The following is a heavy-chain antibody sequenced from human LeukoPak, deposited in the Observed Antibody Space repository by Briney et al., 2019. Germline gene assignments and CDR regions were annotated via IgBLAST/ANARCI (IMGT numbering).Heavy chain of an antibody. CDR2: ISAYNGNT. J-gene: IGHJ4*02. CDR1: GYTFTSYG. D-gene: IGHD1-26*01. V-gene: IGHV1-18*01. CDR3: ARGRYDSGSYEGPGAIDY. Sequence: ASVKVSCKASGYTFTSYGISWVRQAPGQGLEWMGWISAYNGNTNYAQKLQGRVTMTTDTSTSTAYMELRSLRSEDTAVYYCARGRYDSGSYEGPGAIDYWGQGTLVTVSS.